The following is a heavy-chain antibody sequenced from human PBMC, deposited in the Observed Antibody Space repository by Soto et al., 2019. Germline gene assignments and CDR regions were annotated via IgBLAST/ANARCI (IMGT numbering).Heavy chain of an antibody. CDR2: MSPKTGNT. J-gene: IGHJ4*02. Sequence: QVQLVQSGAEVKKPGASVKVSCKASGYTFTTYDINWVRQATGHGVEWIGWMSPKTGNTGYAQNFQVRVTMTRNPSISAAYTAPSSVTSADTAVYYCERGPPNWGFDLWGEGSMVPVSS. V-gene: IGHV1-8*01. CDR3: ERGPPNWGFDL. CDR1: GYTFTTYD. D-gene: IGHD7-27*01.